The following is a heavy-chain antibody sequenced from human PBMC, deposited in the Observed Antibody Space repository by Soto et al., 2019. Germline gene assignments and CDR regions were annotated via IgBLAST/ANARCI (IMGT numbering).Heavy chain of an antibody. Sequence: EVQLVESGGGLVQPGKSLKLSCVAIGFTFEDHAMHWIRQVPGKGLEWVSGLSGGGANTFYADSVKGRFTISVDNSKNTVYLQMNSLRVEDTAVYYCARCDGYGDEWGQGTLVTVSS. J-gene: IGHJ4*02. CDR3: ARCDGYGDE. CDR2: LSGGGANT. D-gene: IGHD2-21*02. V-gene: IGHV3-23*04. CDR1: GFTFEDHA.